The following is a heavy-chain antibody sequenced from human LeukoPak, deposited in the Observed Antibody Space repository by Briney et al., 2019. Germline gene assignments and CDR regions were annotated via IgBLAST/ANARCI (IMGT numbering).Heavy chain of an antibody. CDR1: GGSISSSNYY. CDR3: ARGGFYYGSGSYYNGGCDY. D-gene: IGHD3-10*01. J-gene: IGHJ4*02. CDR2: IYYSGST. V-gene: IGHV4-39*07. Sequence: PSETLSLTCTVSGGSISSSNYYWGWIRQPPGKGLEWIGSIYYSGSTYYNPSLKSRVTISVDTSKNQFSLKLSSVTAADTAVYYCARGGFYYGSGSYYNGGCDYWGQGTLVTVSS.